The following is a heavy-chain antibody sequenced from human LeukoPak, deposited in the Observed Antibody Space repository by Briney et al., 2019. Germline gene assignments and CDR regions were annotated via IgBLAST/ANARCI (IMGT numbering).Heavy chain of an antibody. CDR1: GVSLSTYS. CDR2: ASDSGTT. Sequence: PSETLSLTCSVSGVSLSTYSWTWVRQPPGKGLEWIGYASDSGTTNYNPSLKSRVTISVDTSKNQFSLKLSSVTAADTAVYYCARGIAARPPSWYFDYWGQGTLVTVSS. CDR3: ARGIAARPPSWYFDY. J-gene: IGHJ4*02. D-gene: IGHD6-6*01. V-gene: IGHV4-59*01.